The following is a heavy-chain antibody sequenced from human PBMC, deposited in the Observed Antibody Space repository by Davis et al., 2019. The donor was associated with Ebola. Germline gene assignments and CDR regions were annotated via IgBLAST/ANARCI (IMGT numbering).Heavy chain of an antibody. Sequence: SVKVSCKASGGTFSSYAISWVRQAPGQGLEWMGGIIPIFGTANYAQKFQGRVTITADESTSTAYMELSSLRSEDTAVYYCARARGDYPGYWWRYYYYGMDVWGQGTTVTVSS. CDR3: ARARGDYPGYWWRYYYYGMDV. D-gene: IGHD4-17*01. J-gene: IGHJ6*02. CDR1: GGTFSSYA. CDR2: IIPIFGTA. V-gene: IGHV1-69*13.